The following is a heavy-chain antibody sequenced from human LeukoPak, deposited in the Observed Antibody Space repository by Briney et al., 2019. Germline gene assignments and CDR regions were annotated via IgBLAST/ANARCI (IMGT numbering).Heavy chain of an antibody. J-gene: IGHJ5*02. D-gene: IGHD2-2*01. Sequence: SETLSLTCTVSGGSISSYYWSWIRQPAGKGLEWIGRIYTSGSTNYNPSLKSRVTMSVDTSKNQFSLKLSSVTAADTAVYYCARDGWDCSSTSCYLFDPWGQGTLVTVSS. CDR3: ARDGWDCSSTSCYLFDP. CDR1: GGSISSYY. V-gene: IGHV4-4*07. CDR2: IYTSGST.